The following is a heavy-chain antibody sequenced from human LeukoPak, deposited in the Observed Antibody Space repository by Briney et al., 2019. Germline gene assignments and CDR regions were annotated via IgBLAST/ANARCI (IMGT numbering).Heavy chain of an antibody. D-gene: IGHD2-2*01. J-gene: IGHJ4*02. CDR2: ISGSGGST. CDR1: GFTFSSYA. Sequence: PGGSLRLSCAASGFTFSSYAMSWVRQAPGKGLEWVSAISGSGGSTYYADSVKGRFTISRDNSKNTLYLQMNSLRAEDTAVYYCAKSTPSSTRKGYYLDYWGQGTPVTVSS. CDR3: AKSTPSSTRKGYYLDY. V-gene: IGHV3-23*01.